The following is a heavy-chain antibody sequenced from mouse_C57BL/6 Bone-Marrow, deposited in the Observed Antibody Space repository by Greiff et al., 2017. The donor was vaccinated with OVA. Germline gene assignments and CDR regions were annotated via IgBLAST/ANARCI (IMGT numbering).Heavy chain of an antibody. CDR1: GYTFTDYN. V-gene: IGHV1-22*01. CDR2: INPNNGGT. D-gene: IGHD1-1*01. J-gene: IGHJ1*03. Sequence: EVQLQQSGPELVKPGASVKMSCKASGYTFTDYNMHWVKQSHGKSLEWIGYINPNNGGTSYNQKFKGKATLTVNKSSGTAYMELRSLTSEDSAVYYGASFDYYGSSYRYVDVWGTGTTVTVSS. CDR3: ASFDYYGSSYRYVDV.